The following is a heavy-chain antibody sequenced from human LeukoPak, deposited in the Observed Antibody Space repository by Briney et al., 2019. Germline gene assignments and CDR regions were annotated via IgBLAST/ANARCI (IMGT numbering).Heavy chain of an antibody. CDR1: GGSFSSYY. V-gene: IGHV4-34*01. CDR3: AGEYPKGGSSRFEP. CDR2: INHSGST. J-gene: IGHJ5*02. D-gene: IGHD1-26*01. Sequence: SETLSLTCAVYGGSFSSYYWSWIRQPPGKGLEWIGEINHSGSTNSNPSLKRRVTISVDTSKTHFSLRLSSVTAADTSAYYYAGEYPKGGSSRFEPCGAGDLVTVSS.